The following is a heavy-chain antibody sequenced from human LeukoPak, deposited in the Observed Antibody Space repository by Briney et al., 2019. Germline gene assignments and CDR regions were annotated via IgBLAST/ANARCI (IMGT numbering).Heavy chain of an antibody. D-gene: IGHD3-10*01. CDR1: GFTFSSYG. CDR2: ISYDGSNK. J-gene: IGHJ4*02. Sequence: GGSLRLSCAASGFTFSSYGMHWVRQAPGKGLEWVAVISYDGSNKYYADSVKGRFTISRDNSKNTLYLQMNSLRAEDTAVYYCAKEHYYGSGSYEPPRHWGQGTLVTVSS. V-gene: IGHV3-30*18. CDR3: AKEHYYGSGSYEPPRH.